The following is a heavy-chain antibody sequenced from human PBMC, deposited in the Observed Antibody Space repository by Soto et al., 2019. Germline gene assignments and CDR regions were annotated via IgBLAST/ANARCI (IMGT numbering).Heavy chain of an antibody. V-gene: IGHV1-18*04. CDR2: ISAYNGNT. J-gene: IGHJ3*02. D-gene: IGHD6-13*01. CDR1: GYTFTSYG. Sequence: ASVKVSCKASGYTFTSYGISWVRQAPGQGLEWMGWISAYNGNTNYAQKLQGRVTMTTDTSTSTAYMELRSLRSDDTAVYYCARVPLSAAWYRSSWYMDGAFDIWGQGTMVTVSS. CDR3: ARVPLSAAWYRSSWYMDGAFDI.